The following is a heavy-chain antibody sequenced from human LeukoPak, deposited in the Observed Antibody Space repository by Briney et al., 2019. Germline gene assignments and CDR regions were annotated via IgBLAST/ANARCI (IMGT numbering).Heavy chain of an antibody. J-gene: IGHJ4*02. CDR3: ARRSGTFGVVIGYYFDY. D-gene: IGHD3-3*01. V-gene: IGHV4-39*01. CDR1: GVSISSSRYL. Sequence: PSETLSLTCTVSGVSISSSRYLWGWIRQPPGRGREWIGSIYYSGRPYYNPSLKSRVTISVDTSKNQFSLKLSSVTAADTAVYYCARRSGTFGVVIGYYFDYWGQGPLVTVSS. CDR2: IYYSGRP.